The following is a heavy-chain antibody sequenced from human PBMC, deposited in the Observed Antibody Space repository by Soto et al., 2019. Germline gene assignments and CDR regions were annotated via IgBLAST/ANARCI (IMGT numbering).Heavy chain of an antibody. V-gene: IGHV3-23*01. CDR3: ATSFRYFDN. CDR2: ISGTASRT. CDR1: EFTPTTTP. J-gene: IGHJ4*02. D-gene: IGHD3-9*01. Sequence: EVQLLESGGGLVLPGGSLRLSCAGSEFTPTTTPLSWVRQPPGKGLEWVTTISGTASRTYYVDSVKGRFFISRDNSKNTVTLQMNNLTVDDTAVYYCATSFRYFDNWGQGTRVTVSS.